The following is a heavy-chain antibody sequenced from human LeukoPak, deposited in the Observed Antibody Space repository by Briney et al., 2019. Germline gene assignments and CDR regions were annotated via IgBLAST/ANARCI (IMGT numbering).Heavy chain of an antibody. D-gene: IGHD5-12*01. Sequence: GESLKISCKASGYTFTNYWIGWVRQMPGKGLEWMGTIYPGDSDTRYSPSFQGHVTISADRSISTDYLQWGSLRASDSAMYYCARRAYSHEWFDLWGQGTLVTVSS. CDR1: GYTFTNYW. V-gene: IGHV5-51*01. J-gene: IGHJ5*02. CDR3: ARRAYSHEWFDL. CDR2: IYPGDSDT.